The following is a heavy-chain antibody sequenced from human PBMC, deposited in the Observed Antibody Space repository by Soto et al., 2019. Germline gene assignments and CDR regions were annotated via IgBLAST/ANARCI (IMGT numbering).Heavy chain of an antibody. J-gene: IGHJ4*01. Sequence: WGSLRLSCAASGFTFGGYWMSCVRQAPGKGLEWLATIKMDASEKKYVDSVKGRFTMSRDNAKNSLYLQMDSLRAYDTAVYYSARASGNGYAASVNHHVDYWVNRSLVTISS. CDR2: IKMDASEK. CDR3: ARASGNGYAASVNHHVDY. D-gene: IGHD5-18*01. CDR1: GFTFGGYW. V-gene: IGHV3-7*01.